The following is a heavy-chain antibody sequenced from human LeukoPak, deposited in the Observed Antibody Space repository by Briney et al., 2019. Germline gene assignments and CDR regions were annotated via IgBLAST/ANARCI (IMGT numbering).Heavy chain of an antibody. CDR3: SILPVTRHVCWSGYSIRYYMHV. J-gene: IGHJ6*03. CDR2: IIPIFGTA. Sequence: ASVKVSCKASGGTFSSYAISWVRQAPGQGLEWMGGIIPIFGTANYAQKFQGRVTITTDESTSTAYMELSSLRSEDTAVYYYSILPVTRHVCWSGYSIRYYMHVLGKGTTVTVSS. V-gene: IGHV1-69*05. CDR1: GGTFSSYA. D-gene: IGHD3-3*01.